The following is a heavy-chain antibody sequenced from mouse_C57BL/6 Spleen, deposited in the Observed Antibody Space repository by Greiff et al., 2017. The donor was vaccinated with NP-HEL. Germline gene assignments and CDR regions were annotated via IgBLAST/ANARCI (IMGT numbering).Heavy chain of an antibody. CDR1: GYTFTSYW. CDR3: ARINYWYFDV. V-gene: IGHV1-69*01. CDR2: IDPSDSYT. Sequence: QVQLQQPGAELVMPGASVKLSCKASGYTFTSYWMHWVKQRPGQGLEWIGEIDPSDSYTNYNQKFKGKSTLTVDKSSSTAYMQLSSLTSEDSAVYYCARINYWYFDVWGTGTTVTVSS. J-gene: IGHJ1*03.